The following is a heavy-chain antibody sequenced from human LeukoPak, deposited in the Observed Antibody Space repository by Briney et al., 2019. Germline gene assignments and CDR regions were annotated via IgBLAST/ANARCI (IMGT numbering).Heavy chain of an antibody. CDR2: INASGGST. Sequence: ASVKVSCKASGYTFTSYYMHWVRQAPGQGLEWMGIINASGGSTSYAQKFQGRVTMTRDASISTVYMELSGLRSEDTAVYYCARAASWSPIGDSYYYMDVWGKGTTVAISS. J-gene: IGHJ6*03. CDR3: ARAASWSPIGDSYYYMDV. V-gene: IGHV1-46*01. D-gene: IGHD6-13*01. CDR1: GYTFTSYY.